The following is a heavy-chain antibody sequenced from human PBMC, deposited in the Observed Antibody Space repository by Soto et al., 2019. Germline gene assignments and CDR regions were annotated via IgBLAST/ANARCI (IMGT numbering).Heavy chain of an antibody. CDR2: ISYDGSNK. V-gene: IGHV3-30-3*01. D-gene: IGHD5-12*01. CDR1: GFTFSDYA. Sequence: QVQLVESGGGVVQPGRSLRLPCAASGFTFSDYAIHWVRQAPGKGLEWVAVISYDGSNKYYADSVKGRFTISRDNSKNTLYLQMNSLRADDTAVYYCARGGRWLQGNDYWGQGTLVTVSS. J-gene: IGHJ4*02. CDR3: ARGGRWLQGNDY.